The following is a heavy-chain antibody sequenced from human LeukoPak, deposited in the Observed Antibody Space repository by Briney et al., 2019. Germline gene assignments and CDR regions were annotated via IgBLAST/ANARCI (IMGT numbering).Heavy chain of an antibody. J-gene: IGHJ4*02. V-gene: IGHV1-46*01. CDR2: TNPSGGST. CDR3: AIPGGSSRDFDY. Sequence: ASVKVSCKASGYTFTSYYMHWVRQAPGQGLEWMGITNPSGGSTSYAQKFQGRVTMTRDTSTSTVYMELSSLRSEDTAVYYCAIPGGSSRDFDYWGQGTLVTVSS. D-gene: IGHD6-13*01. CDR1: GYTFTSYY.